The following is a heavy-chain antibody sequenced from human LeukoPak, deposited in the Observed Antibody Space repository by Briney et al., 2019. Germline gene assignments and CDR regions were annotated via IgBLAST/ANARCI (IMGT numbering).Heavy chain of an antibody. V-gene: IGHV4-38-2*02. CDR3: GRESGGGGDSSGYYYS. CDR2: IYHSGST. CDR1: GYSISSGYY. J-gene: IGHJ4*02. Sequence: PSETLSLTCTVSGYSISSGYYWGWIRQPPGKGLEWIGSIYHSGSTYYNPSLKSRVTISVDTSKNQFSLKLSSVTAADTAVYYWGRESGGGGDSSGYYYSWGQGTLVTVSS. D-gene: IGHD3-22*01.